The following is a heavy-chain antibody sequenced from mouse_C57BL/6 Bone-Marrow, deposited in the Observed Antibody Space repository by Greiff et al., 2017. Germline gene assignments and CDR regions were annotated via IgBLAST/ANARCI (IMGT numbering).Heavy chain of an antibody. D-gene: IGHD1-1*01. CDR2: ISNGGGST. J-gene: IGHJ1*03. CDR3: ARHVPSYYGSSYGYFDV. CDR1: GFTFSDYY. Sequence: EVKLVESGGGLVQPGGSLKLSCAASGFTFSDYYMYWVRQTPEKRLEWVAYISNGGGSTYYPDTVKGRFTISRDNAKNTLYLQMSRLKSEDTAMYYCARHVPSYYGSSYGYFDVWGTGTTVTVSS. V-gene: IGHV5-12*01.